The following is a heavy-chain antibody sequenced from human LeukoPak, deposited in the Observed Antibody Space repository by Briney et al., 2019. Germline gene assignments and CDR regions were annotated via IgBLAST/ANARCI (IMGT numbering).Heavy chain of an antibody. D-gene: IGHD3-10*01. Sequence: GGSLRLSCAASGFTFSSYAMHWVRQAPGKGLEYVSAISSNGGSTYYANSVKGRFTISRDNSKNTLYLQMGSLRAEDMAVYYCARALYYGSGSNYYYGMDVWGQGTTITVSS. V-gene: IGHV3-64*01. CDR2: ISSNGGST. CDR1: GFTFSSYA. J-gene: IGHJ6*02. CDR3: ARALYYGSGSNYYYGMDV.